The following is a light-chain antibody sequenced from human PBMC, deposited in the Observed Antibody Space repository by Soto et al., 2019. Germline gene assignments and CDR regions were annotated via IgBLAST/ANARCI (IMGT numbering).Light chain of an antibody. Sequence: EIVFAPSPSTVSFSPCETPTVSCRYIQSVARYLAWYQHKPGQAPRLLIYDASNRATGIPARFSGSGSGTDFTLTISSLEPEDFAIYYCQQRSNWPPSITFGQGTRLEIK. J-gene: IGKJ5*01. CDR3: QQRSNWPPSIT. CDR1: QSVARY. CDR2: DAS. V-gene: IGKV3-11*01.